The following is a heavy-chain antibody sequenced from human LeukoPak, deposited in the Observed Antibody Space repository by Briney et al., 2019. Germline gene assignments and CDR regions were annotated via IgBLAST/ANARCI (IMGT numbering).Heavy chain of an antibody. CDR1: GGTFSSYA. CDR3: ARDSPRYSSSSVPFDY. Sequence: AASVKVSCKASGGTFSSYAISWVRQAPGQGLEWMGGIIPIFGTANYAQKFQGRVTITADESTSTAYMELSSLRSEDTAVYYCARDSPRYSSSSVPFDYWGQGTLVTVSS. V-gene: IGHV1-69*13. J-gene: IGHJ4*02. CDR2: IIPIFGTA. D-gene: IGHD6-6*01.